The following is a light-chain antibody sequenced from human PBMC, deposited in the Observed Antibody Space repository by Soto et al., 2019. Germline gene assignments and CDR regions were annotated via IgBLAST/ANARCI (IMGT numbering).Light chain of an antibody. J-gene: IGKJ5*01. CDR3: QQYGSSPQIT. Sequence: EIVLTHSPGTLSLSPWERATLSCRASQSVSSRFLAWYQQKPGQAPRLLMYGASNRATGIPDRFSGSGSGTDFTLTISRLEPEDFAVYYCQQYGSSPQITFGQGTRLEIK. CDR1: QSVSSRF. CDR2: GAS. V-gene: IGKV3-20*01.